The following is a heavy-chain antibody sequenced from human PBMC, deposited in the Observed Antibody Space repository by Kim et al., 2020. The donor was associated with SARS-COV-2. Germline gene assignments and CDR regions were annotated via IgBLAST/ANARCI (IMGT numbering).Heavy chain of an antibody. CDR1: GGSISSYY. Sequence: SETLSLTCTVSGGSISSYYWSWIRQPPGKGLEWIGYIYYSGSTNYNPSLKSRVTISVDTSKNQFSLKLSSVTAADTAVYYCARGYVLTGYYSPYFDYWGQGTLVTVSS. CDR3: ARGYVLTGYYSPYFDY. V-gene: IGHV4-59*13. D-gene: IGHD3-9*01. J-gene: IGHJ4*02. CDR2: IYYSGST.